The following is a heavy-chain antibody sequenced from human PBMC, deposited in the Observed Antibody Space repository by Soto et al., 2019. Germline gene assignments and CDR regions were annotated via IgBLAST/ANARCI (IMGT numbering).Heavy chain of an antibody. J-gene: IGHJ4*02. V-gene: IGHV3-30*03. CDR3: ARSTYCNGGSCYPQY. CDR1: GFAFSDYG. D-gene: IGHD2-15*01. Sequence: GGSLRLSCEGPGFAFSDYGFHWVRQAPGKGLEWVAMISYDGSDRYYRDSVQGRFTISRDDSKNTVFLQMNSLRTEDTAMYYCARSTYCNGGSCYPQYWGPGTLVTVSS. CDR2: ISYDGSDR.